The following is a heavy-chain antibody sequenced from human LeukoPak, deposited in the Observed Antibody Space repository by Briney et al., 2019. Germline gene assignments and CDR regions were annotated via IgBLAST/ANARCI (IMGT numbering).Heavy chain of an antibody. J-gene: IGHJ4*02. D-gene: IGHD6-6*01. V-gene: IGHV4-59*08. CDR3: ARQYSSSSEAYFDY. CDR1: GGSISSYY. CDR2: IYYSGST. Sequence: SETLSLTCTVSGGSISSYYWSWIRQPPGKGLEWIGYIYYSGSTNYNPSLKSRVTISVDTSKNQFSLKLTSVTAADTAVYYCARQYSSSSEAYFDYWGQGTLVTVSS.